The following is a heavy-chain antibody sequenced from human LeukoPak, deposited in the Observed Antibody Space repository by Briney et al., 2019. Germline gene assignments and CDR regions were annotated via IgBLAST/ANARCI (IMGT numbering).Heavy chain of an antibody. CDR1: GFTFSSYS. Sequence: GGSLRLTCAASGFTFSSYSMNWVRQAPGKGLEWVSSISSSSSYIYYADSVKGRFTISRDNAKNSLYLQMNSLRAEDTAVYYCASGENLTGEIDYWGQGTLVTVSS. D-gene: IGHD7-27*01. CDR3: ASGENLTGEIDY. CDR2: ISSSSSYI. J-gene: IGHJ4*02. V-gene: IGHV3-21*01.